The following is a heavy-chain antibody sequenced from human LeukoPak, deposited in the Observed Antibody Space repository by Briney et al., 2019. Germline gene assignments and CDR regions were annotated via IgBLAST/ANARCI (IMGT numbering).Heavy chain of an antibody. CDR2: ISYSGST. CDR3: ARLQRITMAGPDYWYFDL. J-gene: IGHJ2*01. V-gene: IGHV4-59*01. Sequence: SEALSLTCTVSGDSISSYYWSWIRQPPEKGLEWIAYISYSGSTNYNPSLKSRVTISVDTSKTQFSLKMNSVTAADTAVYYCARLQRITMAGPDYWYFDLWGRGTLVTVSS. D-gene: IGHD3-10*01. CDR1: GDSISSYY.